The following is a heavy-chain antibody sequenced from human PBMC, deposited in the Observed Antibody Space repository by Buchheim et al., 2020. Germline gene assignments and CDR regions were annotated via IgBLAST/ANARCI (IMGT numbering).Heavy chain of an antibody. CDR1: GFTFSSYW. Sequence: EVQLVESGGGLVQPGGSLRLSCAASGFTFSSYWMSWFRQAPGKGLEWVANIKQDGSEKYYVDSVKGRFTISRGNAKNSLYLQMNSLRAEDTAVYYCARDEYYYDSSGYQRGGFQHWGQGTL. V-gene: IGHV3-7*01. D-gene: IGHD3-22*01. CDR2: IKQDGSEK. J-gene: IGHJ1*01. CDR3: ARDEYYYDSSGYQRGGFQH.